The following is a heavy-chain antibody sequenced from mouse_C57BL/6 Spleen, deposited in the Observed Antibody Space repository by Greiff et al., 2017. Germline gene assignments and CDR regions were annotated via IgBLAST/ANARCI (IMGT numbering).Heavy chain of an antibody. Sequence: VQLQESGPELVKPGASVKISCKASGYAFSSSWMNWVKQRPGKGLEWIGRIYPGDGDTNYNGKFKGKATLTADKSSSTAYMHLSSLTSEDSAVYFCASNDYDASAMDYWGQGTSVTVSS. D-gene: IGHD2-4*01. V-gene: IGHV1-82*01. CDR1: GYAFSSSW. CDR3: ASNDYDASAMDY. J-gene: IGHJ4*01. CDR2: IYPGDGDT.